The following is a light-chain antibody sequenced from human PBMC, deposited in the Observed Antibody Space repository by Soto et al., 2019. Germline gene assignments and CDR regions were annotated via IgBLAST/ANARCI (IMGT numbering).Light chain of an antibody. Sequence: EIVLTQSPGTLSLSPGDRATLSRRASQSVSSTYLAWYQQKPGQAPRLLIYDASSRATGIPDRFSGSGSGTDFTLTISRLEPEDFAVYYCQQYGSSPGLFTFGPGTKVDIK. V-gene: IGKV3-20*01. J-gene: IGKJ3*01. CDR3: QQYGSSPGLFT. CDR1: QSVSSTY. CDR2: DAS.